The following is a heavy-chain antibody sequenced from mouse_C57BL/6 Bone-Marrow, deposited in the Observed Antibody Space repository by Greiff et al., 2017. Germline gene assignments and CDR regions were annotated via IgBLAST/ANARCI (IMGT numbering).Heavy chain of an antibody. CDR2: INPSNGGT. J-gene: IGHJ2*01. D-gene: IGHD2-3*01. CDR3: ARENDCYTHYFDY. Sequence: QVQLQQPGTELVKPGASVKLSCKASGYTFTSYWMHWVKQRPGQGLEWIGNINPSNGGTNYNEKFKGKATLTVDKSSSTVYMQLSRLTSEDSAVYYCARENDCYTHYFDYWGQGTPLTVSS. V-gene: IGHV1-53*01. CDR1: GYTFTSYW.